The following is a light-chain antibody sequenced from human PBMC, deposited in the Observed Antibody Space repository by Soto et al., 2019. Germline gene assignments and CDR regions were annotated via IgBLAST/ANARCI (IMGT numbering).Light chain of an antibody. CDR3: QSVDGKYVV. V-gene: IGLV6-57*04. Sequence: FMLTQPHSVSESPGQTVTISCTRSSGSIVSDYVQWYQQRPGSAPINVIFEDSQRPSGVPDRFSGCIDSSSNSASLTISRLTTEDEADYYCQSVDGKYVVFGGGTKVTVL. CDR2: EDS. CDR1: SGSIVSDY. J-gene: IGLJ2*01.